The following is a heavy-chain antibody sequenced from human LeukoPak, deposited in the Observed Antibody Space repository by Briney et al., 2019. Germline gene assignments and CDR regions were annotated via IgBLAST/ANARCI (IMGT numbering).Heavy chain of an antibody. D-gene: IGHD1-26*01. J-gene: IGHJ2*01. V-gene: IGHV4-34*01. Sequence: GSLRLSCAASGFTFSSYAMSWVRQSPGKGLEWIGEINHSGSTKYNPSLKNRVTISVDTSKNQFSLNLSSVTAADTAVYYCASERPATENWFFDLWGRGTLVTVSS. CDR2: INHSGST. CDR3: ASERPATENWFFDL. CDR1: GFTFSSYA.